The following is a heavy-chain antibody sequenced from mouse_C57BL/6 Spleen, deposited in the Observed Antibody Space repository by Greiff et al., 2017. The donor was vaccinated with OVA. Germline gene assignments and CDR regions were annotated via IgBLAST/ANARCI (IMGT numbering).Heavy chain of an antibody. CDR3: ARRELGGGYFDV. CDR2: IYPGDGDT. J-gene: IGHJ1*03. Sequence: QVQLQESGAELVKPGASVKISCKASGYAFSSYWMNWVKQRPGKGLEWIGQIYPGDGDTNYNGKFKGKATLTADKSSSTAYMQLSSLTSEDSAVYFCARRELGGGYFDVWGTGTTVTVSS. CDR1: GYAFSSYW. D-gene: IGHD4-1*01. V-gene: IGHV1-80*01.